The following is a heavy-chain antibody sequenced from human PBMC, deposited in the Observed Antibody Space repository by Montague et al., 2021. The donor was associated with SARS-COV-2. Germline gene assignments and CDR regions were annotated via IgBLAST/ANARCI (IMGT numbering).Heavy chain of an antibody. CDR2: INRNCGSI. CDR3: AKDADWDYYGMDV. D-gene: IGHD3-9*01. Sequence: CLRLSCAASGFTFADYGMHWVRQAPGKGLAWVSGINRNCGSIGYSDSVKGRFTISRDNAKNTLYLQMNSLRAEDTALYYCAKDADWDYYGMDVWGQGTTVTVSS. CDR1: GFTFADYG. V-gene: IGHV3-9*01. J-gene: IGHJ6*02.